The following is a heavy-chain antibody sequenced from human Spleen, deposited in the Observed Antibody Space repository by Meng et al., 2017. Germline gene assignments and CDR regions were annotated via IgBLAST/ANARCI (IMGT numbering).Heavy chain of an antibody. V-gene: IGHV4-59*12. J-gene: IGHJ4*01. CDR1: GGSISSSY. Sequence: SETLSLTCAVSGGSISSSYWSWIRQPPGKELEWIGYIYYSGTTNYNPSLKSRVTISVDTSKNQFSLKLSSVTAADTAVYYCARANQYSSGWRTGYFAYWGQG. CDR2: IYYSGTT. CDR3: ARANQYSSGWRTGYFAY. D-gene: IGHD6-19*01.